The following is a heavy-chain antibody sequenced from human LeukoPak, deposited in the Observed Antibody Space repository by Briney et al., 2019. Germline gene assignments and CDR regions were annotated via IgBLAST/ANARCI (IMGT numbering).Heavy chain of an antibody. J-gene: IGHJ4*02. CDR1: GFTFSDYY. CDR2: ISSSGSTI. Sequence: PGGSLRLSCAASGFTFSDYYMSWIRQAPGKGLEWVSYISSSGSTIYYADSVKGRFTISRDNAKNSLYLQMNSLRAEDTAVYYCARVREWELPAPFDYWGQGTLVTVSS. CDR3: ARVREWELPAPFDY. D-gene: IGHD1-26*01. V-gene: IGHV3-11*04.